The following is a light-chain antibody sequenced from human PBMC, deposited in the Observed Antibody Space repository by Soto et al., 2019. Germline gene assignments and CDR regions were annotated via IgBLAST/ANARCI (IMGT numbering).Light chain of an antibody. V-gene: IGKV3-20*01. CDR2: GAS. CDR1: QSVTSNY. Sequence: EIVLTQSPGTLSLSPGERATLSCRASQSVTSNYVAWYQQKPGQAPRLLIYGASSRATGIPDRISGSGSGTDFTLTISRLDPEDFAVYYCQQYGGSPQTFGQGTKVDIK. CDR3: QQYGGSPQT. J-gene: IGKJ1*01.